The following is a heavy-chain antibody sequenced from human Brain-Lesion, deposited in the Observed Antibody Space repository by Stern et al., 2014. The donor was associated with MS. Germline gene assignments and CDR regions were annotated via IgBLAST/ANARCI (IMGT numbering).Heavy chain of an antibody. D-gene: IGHD2-2*01. Sequence: EVQLVESRGVLVQPGGSLKLSCAASGFTFSRYWMTWVRQAPGKGLEWVANIKEDGSEQYYVDSVKGRFTMSRDNAKNSLYLQMNSLRAEDTAVYYCARRVLVAMGGYPKTLDVWGRGTTVTVSS. V-gene: IGHV3-7*01. CDR2: IKEDGSEQ. CDR3: ARRVLVAMGGYPKTLDV. J-gene: IGHJ6*02. CDR1: GFTFSRYW.